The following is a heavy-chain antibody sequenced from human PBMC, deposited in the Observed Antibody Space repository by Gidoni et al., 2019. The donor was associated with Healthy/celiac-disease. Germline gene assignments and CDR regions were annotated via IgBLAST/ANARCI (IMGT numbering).Heavy chain of an antibody. Sequence: GGVVQPGRSLRLSCAASGFTFSSYAMHWVLQDPGKGLEWLAVISYDGSNKYYADSVKGRFTISRDNSKNTLYLQMNSLRAEDTAVYYCARDLVIGGAFDIWGQGTMVTVSS. D-gene: IGHD3-9*01. CDR3: ARDLVIGGAFDI. J-gene: IGHJ3*02. V-gene: IGHV3-30-3*01. CDR2: ISYDGSNK. CDR1: GFTFSSYA.